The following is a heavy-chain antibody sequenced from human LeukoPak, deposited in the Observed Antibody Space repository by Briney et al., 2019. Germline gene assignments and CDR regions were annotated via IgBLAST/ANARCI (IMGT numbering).Heavy chain of an antibody. CDR2: IHPRRGEA. CDR3: ARDGDYGTGSYYRGCIDS. CDR1: GYSFTAFF. D-gene: IGHD3-10*01. V-gene: IGHV1-2*02. J-gene: IGHJ4*02. Sequence: ASVKVSRKTSGYSFTAFFIHWVGQAPGQGLEWMGWIHPRRGEANYAQKIQGRVTMTRDTSISTAYLDPSSLRSDDTAVYYCARDGDYGTGSYYRGCIDSWGQGTPVTVSP.